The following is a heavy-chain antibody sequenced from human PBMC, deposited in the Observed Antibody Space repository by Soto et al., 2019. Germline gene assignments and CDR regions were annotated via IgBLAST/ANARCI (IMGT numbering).Heavy chain of an antibody. Sequence: PSETLSLTCTVSGGSISSGGYYWSWIRQHPGKGLKWIGYIYYSGSTYYNPSLKSRVTISVDTSKNQISLKLSSVTAADTAVYYCARDRYCSSTSCYGAFNFQHWGQGTLVTVSS. J-gene: IGHJ1*01. CDR2: IYYSGST. CDR3: ARDRYCSSTSCYGAFNFQH. D-gene: IGHD2-2*01. V-gene: IGHV4-31*03. CDR1: GGSISSGGYY.